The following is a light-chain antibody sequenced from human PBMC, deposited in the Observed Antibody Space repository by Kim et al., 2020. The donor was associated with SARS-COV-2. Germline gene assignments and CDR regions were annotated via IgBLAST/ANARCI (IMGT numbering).Light chain of an antibody. CDR1: SSNIGKNT. CDR2: SNN. V-gene: IGLV1-44*01. Sequence: QRVTISCSGSSSNIGKNTVNWYQQLPGTAPKLLMFSNNQRPSGVPDRFSGSKSGTSASLAISGLQSEDEADYYCAAWDDSLNGFYVFGTGTKVTVL. CDR3: AAWDDSLNGFYV. J-gene: IGLJ1*01.